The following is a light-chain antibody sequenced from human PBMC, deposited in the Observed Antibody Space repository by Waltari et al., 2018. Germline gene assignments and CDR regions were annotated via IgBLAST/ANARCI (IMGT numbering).Light chain of an antibody. J-gene: IGKJ1*01. CDR2: EAS. CDR3: HQYNSYSPWT. CDR1: QGISSW. Sequence: DFQMTQSPSTLSASIGDRVEITCRASQGISSWLAWYQQQPGQAPKLLIYEASTLNSGVPSRFSGSGSETEFTLTISSLQPDDFATYYCHQYNSYSPWTFGQGTKV. V-gene: IGKV1-5*03.